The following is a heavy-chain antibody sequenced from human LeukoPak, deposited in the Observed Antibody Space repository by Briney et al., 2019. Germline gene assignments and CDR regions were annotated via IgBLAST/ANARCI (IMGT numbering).Heavy chain of an antibody. V-gene: IGHV3-30*04. CDR3: ARDWDYLLTTYDAFDI. CDR2: ISYDGSNK. J-gene: IGHJ3*02. CDR1: GFTFSSYA. Sequence: PGGSLRLSCAASGFTFSSYAMHWVRQAPGKGLEGVAVISYDGSNKYYADSVKGRFTISRDNSKNTLYLQMNSLRAEDTAVYYCARDWDYLLTTYDAFDIWGQGTMVTVSS. D-gene: IGHD2/OR15-2a*01.